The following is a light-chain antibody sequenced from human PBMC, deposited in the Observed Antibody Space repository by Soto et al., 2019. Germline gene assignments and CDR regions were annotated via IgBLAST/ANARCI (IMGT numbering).Light chain of an antibody. CDR1: QSVSSY. Sequence: EIVLTQSPATLSLSPGERATLSCRASQSVSSYLAWYQQKPGQAPRXXIXDASNRATGIPARFSGSGSGTDFTLTISSLEPEDFAVYYCQQRSNWPRTFGQGTKV. J-gene: IGKJ1*01. V-gene: IGKV3-11*01. CDR2: DAS. CDR3: QQRSNWPRT.